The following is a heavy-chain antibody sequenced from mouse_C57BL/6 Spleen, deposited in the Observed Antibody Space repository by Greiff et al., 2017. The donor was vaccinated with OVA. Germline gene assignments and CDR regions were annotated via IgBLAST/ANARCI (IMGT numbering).Heavy chain of an antibody. CDR2: IDPSDSYT. CDR3: ARRRPYWYFDV. Sequence: VKLVESGAELVMPGASVKLSCKASGYTFTSYWMHWVKQRPGQGLEWIGEIDPSDSYTNYNQKFKGKSTLTVDKSSNTAYMQLSSLTSEDSAVYYCARRRPYWYFDVWGTGTTVTVSS. D-gene: IGHD1-2*01. J-gene: IGHJ1*03. CDR1: GYTFTSYW. V-gene: IGHV1-69*01.